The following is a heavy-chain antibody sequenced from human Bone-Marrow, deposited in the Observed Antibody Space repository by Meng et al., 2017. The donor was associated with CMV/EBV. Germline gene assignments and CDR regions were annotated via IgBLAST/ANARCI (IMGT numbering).Heavy chain of an antibody. V-gene: IGHV1-24*01. J-gene: IGHJ5*02. D-gene: IGHD6-19*01. CDR3: ATVNTAVAGQYNWFDL. CDR2: YEPEDTQV. CDR1: GYTLPELS. Sequence: SGYTLPELSVHWVRQAPGKGLEWMGGYEPEDTQVIYAQKFQGRVTMTEDTSTDTSYMELRSLRSEDTAVYYCATVNTAVAGQYNWFDLWGQGALVTVSS.